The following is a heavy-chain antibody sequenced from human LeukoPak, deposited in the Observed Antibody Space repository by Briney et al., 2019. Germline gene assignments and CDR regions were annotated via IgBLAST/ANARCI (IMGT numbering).Heavy chain of an antibody. CDR2: IDIDGISK. CDR3: ARDSAVFDR. V-gene: IGHV3-74*01. Sequence: GGSLRLSCAASGFSFTSYYMHWVRQAPGKGPVWVSWIDIDGISKNYADSVKGRFTISRDNAKNTVYLQMNSLRVEDTAVYYCARDSAVFDRWGRGKLVTVS. CDR1: GFSFTSYY. J-gene: IGHJ2*01.